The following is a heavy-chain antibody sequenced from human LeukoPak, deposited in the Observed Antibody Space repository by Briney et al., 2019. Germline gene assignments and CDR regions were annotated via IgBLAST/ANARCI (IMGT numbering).Heavy chain of an antibody. CDR2: INPNSGGT. V-gene: IGHV1-2*02. CDR3: ARARGSGYYYDSSGYYLHAFDI. CDR1: GYTFTGYY. Sequence: ASVKVSCKASGYTFTGYYMHWVRQAAGQGLEWMGWINPNSGGTNYAQKFQGRVTMTRDTSISTAYMELSRLRSDDTAVYYCARARGSGYYYDSSGYYLHAFDIWGQGTMVTVSS. D-gene: IGHD3-22*01. J-gene: IGHJ3*02.